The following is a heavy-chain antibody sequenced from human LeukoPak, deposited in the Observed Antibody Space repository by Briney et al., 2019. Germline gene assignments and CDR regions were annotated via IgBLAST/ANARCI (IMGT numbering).Heavy chain of an antibody. CDR3: ARGYSSSWRRDY. Sequence: ASVKVSCKASGYTFTGYYMHWVRQAPGQGLEWMGWINPNSGGTNYAQKFQGRVTMTRDTSISTAYMELSRLRSGDTAVYYCARGYSSSWRRDYWGQGTLVTVSS. V-gene: IGHV1-2*02. J-gene: IGHJ4*02. CDR2: INPNSGGT. D-gene: IGHD6-13*01. CDR1: GYTFTGYY.